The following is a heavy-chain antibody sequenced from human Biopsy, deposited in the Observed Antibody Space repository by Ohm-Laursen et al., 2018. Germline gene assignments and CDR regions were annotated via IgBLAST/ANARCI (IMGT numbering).Heavy chain of an antibody. D-gene: IGHD6-19*01. Sequence: GTLSLTCTVSGDSLTSGPENWSWIRQSPGQGLEYIGFIYSGGSTNYNPSLQNRVTMSVDTSKNQFSLKLSSVIAADTAVYYCARGRRTSGWPYFANWGQGTLVIVSS. J-gene: IGHJ4*02. CDR2: IYSGGST. V-gene: IGHV4-61*01. CDR3: ARGRRTSGWPYFAN. CDR1: GDSLTSGPEN.